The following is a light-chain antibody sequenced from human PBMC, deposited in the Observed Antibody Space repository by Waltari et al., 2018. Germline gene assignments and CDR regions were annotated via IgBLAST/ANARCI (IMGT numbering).Light chain of an antibody. CDR1: SSDIGSYNY. J-gene: IGLJ2*01. CDR2: DVN. Sequence: QSALTQPASVSGSPGQSITISCTGTSSDIGSYNYVSWYQHHPGKAPKLMIFDVNNRAAGVSVLCSGSKSGNTASLTISGLQAEDEADYYCSSYTTTSTLLVVFGGGTKLTVL. CDR3: SSYTTTSTLLVV. V-gene: IGLV2-14*03.